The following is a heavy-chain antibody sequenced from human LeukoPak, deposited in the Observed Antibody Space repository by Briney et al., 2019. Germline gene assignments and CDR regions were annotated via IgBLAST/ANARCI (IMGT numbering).Heavy chain of an antibody. Sequence: PSETLSLTCTVSGGSISSYYWSWIRQPPGKGLEWIGYIYYSGSTNYNPSLKSRVTISVDTSKNQFSLKLSSVTAADTAVYYCARWAHGILTGYYDYWGQGTLVTVSS. CDR3: ARWAHGILTGYYDY. D-gene: IGHD3-9*01. CDR2: IYYSGST. V-gene: IGHV4-59*08. J-gene: IGHJ4*02. CDR1: GGSISSYY.